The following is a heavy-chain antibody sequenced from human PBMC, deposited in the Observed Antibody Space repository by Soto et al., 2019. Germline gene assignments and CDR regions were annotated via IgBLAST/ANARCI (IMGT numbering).Heavy chain of an antibody. J-gene: IGHJ4*02. CDR3: ARKPETGTTVPFDY. D-gene: IGHD1-1*01. CDR2: ISYDGTEK. V-gene: IGHV3-30*03. Sequence: QVQLVESGGGVVQPGRSLRLSCAASGFTFSSYGMHWARQAPGKGLEWVAVISYDGTEKYHADSVKGRFTISRDNSKNTLYLQVNSLRAEDTAVYYCARKPETGTTVPFDYWGQGTLVTVSS. CDR1: GFTFSSYG.